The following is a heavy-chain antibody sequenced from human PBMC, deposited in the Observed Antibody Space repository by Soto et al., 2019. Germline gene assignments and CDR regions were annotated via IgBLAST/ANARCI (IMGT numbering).Heavy chain of an antibody. D-gene: IGHD4-17*01. J-gene: IGHJ6*02. CDR1: GFTFSSYG. CDR3: AKDQTTVTTKYYNYGMDV. CDR2: ISYDGSNK. Sequence: GGSLRLSCAASGFTFSSYGMHWVRQAPGKGLEWVAVISYDGSNKYYVDSVKGRFTISRDNSKNTLYLQMNSLRAEDTAVYYCAKDQTTVTTKYYNYGMDVWGQGTTVTVSS. V-gene: IGHV3-30*18.